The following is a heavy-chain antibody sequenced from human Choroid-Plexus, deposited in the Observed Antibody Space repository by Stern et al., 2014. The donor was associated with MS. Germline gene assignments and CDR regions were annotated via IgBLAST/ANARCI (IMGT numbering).Heavy chain of an antibody. Sequence: VQLVESGGGVVQPGRPLRLSGAASGFTFGSCAMHWVRQAPGKGLEGVAGVSYDGSNKYYADSVKGRFTVSRDNSQNTLYMQMSSLRAEDTAVYYCAKDRQYLTYFFDHWGQGSLVTVSS. D-gene: IGHD2-8*01. CDR2: VSYDGSNK. V-gene: IGHV3-30*18. J-gene: IGHJ5*02. CDR1: GFTFGSCA. CDR3: AKDRQYLTYFFDH.